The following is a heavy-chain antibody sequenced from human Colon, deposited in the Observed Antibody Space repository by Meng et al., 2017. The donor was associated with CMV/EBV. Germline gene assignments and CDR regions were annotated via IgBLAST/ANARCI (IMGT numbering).Heavy chain of an antibody. CDR3: TRTSVASPGVY. J-gene: IGHJ4*02. D-gene: IGHD6-13*01. V-gene: IGHV3-7*01. CDR1: RFTFNTYW. Sequence: GESLKISCVGSRFTFNTYWMTWVRQAPGKGLEWVANIKPDGSEQYYVDSVKGRFTISRDNAKNSVFLQMNSLRVEDTAVYYCTRTSVASPGVYWGQGTLVTVSS. CDR2: IKPDGSEQ.